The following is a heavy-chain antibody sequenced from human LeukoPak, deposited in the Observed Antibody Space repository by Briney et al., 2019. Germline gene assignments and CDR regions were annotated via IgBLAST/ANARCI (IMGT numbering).Heavy chain of an antibody. CDR2: ISGSGGGT. J-gene: IGHJ4*02. D-gene: IGHD3-22*01. V-gene: IGHV3-23*01. Sequence: GGSLRLSCAASGFTLSNYAMAWVRQAPGKGLEWVAGISGSGGGTNYADSVKGRFSISRDNSKNTLYLQMNNLRVDDTAVYFCAKRGVVIRVILVGFHKEAYYFDSWGQEALVTVSS. CDR3: AKRGVVIRVILVGFHKEAYYFDS. CDR1: GFTLSNYA.